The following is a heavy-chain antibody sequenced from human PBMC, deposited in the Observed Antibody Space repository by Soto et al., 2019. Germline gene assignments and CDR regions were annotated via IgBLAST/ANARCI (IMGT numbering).Heavy chain of an antibody. D-gene: IGHD2-2*01. V-gene: IGHV1-2*04. CDR2: INPNSGGT. CDR3: ARDAYCSSTSCYAPRADYYYYYYMDV. CDR1: GYTFTGYY. J-gene: IGHJ6*03. Sequence: GASVKVSCKASGYTFTGYYMHCVRQAPGQGLEWMGWINPNSGGTNYAQKFQGWVTMTRDTSISTAYMELSRLRSDDTAVYYCARDAYCSSTSCYAPRADYYYYYYMDVRGKGTTVTVSS.